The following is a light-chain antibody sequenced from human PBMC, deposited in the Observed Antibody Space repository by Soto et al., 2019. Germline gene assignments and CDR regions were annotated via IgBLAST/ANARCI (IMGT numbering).Light chain of an antibody. CDR2: EVS. CDR3: SSYTSSSTVV. CDR1: SSDVGAYNY. J-gene: IGLJ1*01. Sequence: QSALTQPASVSGSPGQSITISCTGTSSDVGAYNYVSWYQQHPGKAPKLMIYEVSNRPSGVSNRFSGSKSGQTASLTISGLQAEDEADYYCSSYTSSSTVVFGTGTKVTVL. V-gene: IGLV2-14*01.